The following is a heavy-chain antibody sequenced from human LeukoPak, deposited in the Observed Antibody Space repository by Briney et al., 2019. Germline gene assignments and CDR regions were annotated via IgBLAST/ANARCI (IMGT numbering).Heavy chain of an antibody. CDR3: ARGNRFVRGIAVSNWFDP. Sequence: SQTRSLTCTVSGGSISSGSYYWSWIRQPAGKGLEWIGRIYTSGSTNYNPSLKSRVTISVDTSKNQFSLKLSSVTAADTAVYYCARGNRFVRGIAVSNWFDPWGQGTLVTVSS. V-gene: IGHV4-61*02. J-gene: IGHJ5*02. CDR1: GGSISSGSYY. CDR2: IYTSGST. D-gene: IGHD6-19*01.